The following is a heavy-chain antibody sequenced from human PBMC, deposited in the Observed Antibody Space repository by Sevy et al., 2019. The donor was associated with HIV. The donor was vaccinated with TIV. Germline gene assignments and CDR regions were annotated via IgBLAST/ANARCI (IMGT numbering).Heavy chain of an antibody. Sequence: SETLSLTCAVYGGSFSGYYWSLIRQPPGKGLEWIGEINHSGSTNYNPSLKSRVTISVDTSKNQFSLKLSSVTAADTAVYYCARDLRSWFDPWGQGTLVTVSS. CDR3: ARDLRSWFDP. CDR2: INHSGST. CDR1: GGSFSGYY. J-gene: IGHJ5*02. V-gene: IGHV4-34*01. D-gene: IGHD3-9*01.